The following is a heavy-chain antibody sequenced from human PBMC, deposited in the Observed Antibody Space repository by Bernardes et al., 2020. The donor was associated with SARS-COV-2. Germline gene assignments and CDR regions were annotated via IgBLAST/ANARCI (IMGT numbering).Heavy chain of an antibody. CDR2: INTNTGNP. V-gene: IGHV7-4-1*02. D-gene: IGHD3-10*01. CDR1: GYTFTIYA. J-gene: IGHJ4*02. CDR3: ARGPLWFGEPPFDY. Sequence: ASVKVSCKASGYTFTIYAMNWVRQAPGQGLEWMGWINTNTGNPTYAQGFTGRFVFSCDTSVSTAYLQISSLKAEDTAVYYCARGPLWFGEPPFDYWGQGTLVTVSS.